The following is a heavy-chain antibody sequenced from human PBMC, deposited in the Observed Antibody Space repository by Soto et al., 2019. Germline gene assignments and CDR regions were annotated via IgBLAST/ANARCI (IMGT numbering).Heavy chain of an antibody. J-gene: IGHJ5*02. Sequence: GESLKISGNGSGFSFTNYWISWVRQMPGKGLEWMGNIDPVDSYANYSPSFQGHVTFSVDTSISNAYLQWSSLKASDTAMYFCARIESIARNWFDPWGQGTLVTVYS. CDR2: IDPVDSYA. D-gene: IGHD6-13*01. CDR1: GFSFTNYW. V-gene: IGHV5-10-1*01. CDR3: ARIESIARNWFDP.